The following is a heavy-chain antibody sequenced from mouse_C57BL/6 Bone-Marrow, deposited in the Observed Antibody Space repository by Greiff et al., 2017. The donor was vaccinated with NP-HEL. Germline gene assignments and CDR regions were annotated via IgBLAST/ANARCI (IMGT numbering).Heavy chain of an antibody. CDR3: ARPVYYYGSSVFMDY. Sequence: QVQLQQPGAELVKPGASVTLSCKASGYTFTSYWMHWVKQRPGQGLEWIGMIHPNSGSTNYNEKFKSKATVTVDKSSSTAYMQLSSLTSEDSAVYYGARPVYYYGSSVFMDYWGQGTSVTVSS. D-gene: IGHD1-1*01. CDR1: GYTFTSYW. V-gene: IGHV1-64*01. J-gene: IGHJ4*01. CDR2: IHPNSGST.